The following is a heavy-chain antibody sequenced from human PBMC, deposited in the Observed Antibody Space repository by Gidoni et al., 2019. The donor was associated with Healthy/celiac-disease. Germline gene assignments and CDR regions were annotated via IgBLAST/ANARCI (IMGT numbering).Heavy chain of an antibody. D-gene: IGHD6-6*01. CDR2: DNPSSGGT. J-gene: IGHJ6*02. V-gene: IGHV1-2*06. CDR3: ARDGGAARYGMDV. CDR1: GYTFTGYY. Sequence: QVQLVQSGAEVKKPGASAKVSCKASGYTFTGYYMHWVRQAPGQGLGWMGRDNPSSGGTNHSPKVQGRVTMTRDTSISTAYMELSRLRSDDTAVYYCARDGGAARYGMDVWGQGTTVTVSS.